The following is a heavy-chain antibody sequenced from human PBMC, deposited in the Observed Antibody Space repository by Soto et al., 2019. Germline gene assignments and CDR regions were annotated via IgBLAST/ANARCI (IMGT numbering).Heavy chain of an antibody. CDR2: IHYSGST. V-gene: IGHV4-39*01. Sequence: QLQLPESGPGLVKPSETLSLTCTVSGCSISSSSYYWGWIRQPPGKGLEWIGSIHYSGSTYYNPSLKSRVTISVYTSKNQFSLKLSSVTAADTAVYYCARHYDFWSGYAPDVGGQGTTVTVSS. CDR1: GCSISSSSYY. CDR3: ARHYDFWSGYAPDV. J-gene: IGHJ6*02. D-gene: IGHD3-3*01.